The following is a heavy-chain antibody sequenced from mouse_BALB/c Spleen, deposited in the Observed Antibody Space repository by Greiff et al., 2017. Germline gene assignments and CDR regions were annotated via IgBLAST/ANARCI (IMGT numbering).Heavy chain of an antibody. CDR2: ISSGGST. J-gene: IGHJ3*01. CDR1: GFTFSSYA. Sequence: EVQGVESGGGLVKPGGSLKLSCAASGFTFSSYAMSWVRQTPEKRLEWVASISSGGSTYYPDSVKGRFTISRDNARNILYLQMSSLRSEDTAMYYCARGGYDGGFAYWGQGTLVTVAA. D-gene: IGHD2-14*01. CDR3: ARGGYDGGFAY. V-gene: IGHV5-6-5*01.